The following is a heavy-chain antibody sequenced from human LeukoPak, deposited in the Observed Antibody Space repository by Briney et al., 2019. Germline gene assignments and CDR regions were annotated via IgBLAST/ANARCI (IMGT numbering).Heavy chain of an antibody. V-gene: IGHV4-34*01. CDR1: GGSFSGYY. Sequence: PSETLSLTCVVYGGSFSGYYWSWIRQPPGKGLEWIGEINHSGSTNYNPSLKSRVTISVDTSKNQFSLKLSSVTAADTAVYYCARGHYYDSSGYYVPFDYWGQGTLVTVSS. J-gene: IGHJ4*02. CDR3: ARGHYYDSSGYYVPFDY. CDR2: INHSGST. D-gene: IGHD3-22*01.